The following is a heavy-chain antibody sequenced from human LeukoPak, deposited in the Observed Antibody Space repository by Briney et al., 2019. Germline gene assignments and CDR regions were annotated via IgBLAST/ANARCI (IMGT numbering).Heavy chain of an antibody. D-gene: IGHD2-15*01. V-gene: IGHV1-2*02. CDR3: ATNILQYCSGGSCYSGPDAFDI. CDR2: INPNSGGT. J-gene: IGHJ3*02. Sequence: EASVKVSCKASGYTFTGYYMHWVRQAPGQGLEWMGWINPNSGGTNYAQKFQGRVTMTRDTSISTAYMELSRLRSDDTAVYYCATNILQYCSGGSCYSGPDAFDIWGQGTMATVSS. CDR1: GYTFTGYY.